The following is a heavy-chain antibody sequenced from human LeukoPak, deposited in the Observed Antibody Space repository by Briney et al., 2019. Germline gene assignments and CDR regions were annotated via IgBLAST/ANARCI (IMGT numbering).Heavy chain of an antibody. J-gene: IGHJ6*02. CDR2: INAGNGNT. D-gene: IGHD2-2*01. CDR1: GYTFTSYA. CDR3: ARGPYCSSTSCYYYYYGMDV. Sequence: ASVKVSCKASGYTFTSYAMHWARQAPGQRLEWMGWINAGNGNTKYSQKFQGRVTITRDTSASTAYMELSSLRSEDTAVYYCARGPYCSSTSCYYYYYGMDVWGQGTTVTVSS. V-gene: IGHV1-3*01.